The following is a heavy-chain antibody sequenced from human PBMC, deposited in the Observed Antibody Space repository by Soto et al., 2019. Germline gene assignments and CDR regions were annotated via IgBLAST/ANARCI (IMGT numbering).Heavy chain of an antibody. D-gene: IGHD3-22*01. Sequence: QVQLVQSGAEVKKPGASVKVSCKASGYTFTNYGINWVRQAPGQGLEWMGWISAYNGNTNYAQKFQGRVTMTTDTSTSTAYMELRSLRSDDTAVYYCARDLWMIVVVISQFDYWGQGTLVTVSS. V-gene: IGHV1-18*01. CDR2: ISAYNGNT. CDR1: GYTFTNYG. J-gene: IGHJ4*02. CDR3: ARDLWMIVVVISQFDY.